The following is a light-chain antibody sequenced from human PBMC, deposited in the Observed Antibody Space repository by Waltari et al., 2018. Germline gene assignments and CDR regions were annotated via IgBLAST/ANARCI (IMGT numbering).Light chain of an antibody. Sequence: EIVLAQSPGTLSLSPGERATLSCRASQSVSSSDLAWYQQKPGQAPRLLIYGASSRATGIPDRFSGGGSGTDFSLTISRLEPEAFGLYYCQQYAGSRPTFGGVTKVEIK. J-gene: IGKJ4*01. V-gene: IGKV3-20*01. CDR3: QQYAGSRPT. CDR2: GAS. CDR1: QSVSSSD.